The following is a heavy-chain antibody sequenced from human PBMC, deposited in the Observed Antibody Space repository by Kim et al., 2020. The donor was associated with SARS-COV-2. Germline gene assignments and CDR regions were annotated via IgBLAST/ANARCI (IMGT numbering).Heavy chain of an antibody. Sequence: YSHPSLKSRVPISVDTSKNQFSLKLSSVNAADTAVYYCARGETAIPFDYWGQGTLVTVSS. V-gene: IGHV4-39*07. D-gene: IGHD5-18*01. CDR3: ARGETAIPFDY. J-gene: IGHJ4*02.